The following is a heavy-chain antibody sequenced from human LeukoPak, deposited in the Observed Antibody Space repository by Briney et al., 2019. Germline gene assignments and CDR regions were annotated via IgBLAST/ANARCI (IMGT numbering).Heavy chain of an antibody. J-gene: IGHJ5*02. CDR2: INHSGST. CDR3: ARVPSSSGFWFDP. V-gene: IGHV4-34*01. D-gene: IGHD6-19*01. Sequence: TLSLTCAVYGGSFSGYYWSWIRQPPGKGLEWIGEINHSGSTNYNPSLKSRVTISVDTSKNQFSLKLSSVTAADTAVYYCARVPSSSGFWFDPWGQGTLVTVSS. CDR1: GGSFSGYY.